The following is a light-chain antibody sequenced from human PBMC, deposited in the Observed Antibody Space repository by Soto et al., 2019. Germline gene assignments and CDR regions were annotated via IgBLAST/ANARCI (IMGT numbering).Light chain of an antibody. J-gene: IGKJ4*01. CDR1: QSIRNY. Sequence: EIFLTHSPGTLSLSPGERATLSCRASQSIRNYLAWYQQKPGQAPRLLIYDASNRATGIPHRFSGSGSVTELTLTPSRLENEDYGVYYCKQSNECVNFGGGNKVDIK. CDR2: DAS. V-gene: IGKV3-11*01. CDR3: KQSNECVN.